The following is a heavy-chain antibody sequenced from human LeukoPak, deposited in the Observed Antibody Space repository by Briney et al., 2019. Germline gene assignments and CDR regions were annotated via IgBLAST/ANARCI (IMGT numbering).Heavy chain of an antibody. CDR3: ARDPDSSGYYGGVRIWFAFDI. V-gene: IGHV3-30*04. J-gene: IGHJ3*02. Sequence: GGSLRLSCAASGFTFSSYAMHWVRQAPGKGLEWVAVISYDGSNKCYADSVKGRFTISRDNSKNTLYLQMNSLRAEDTAVYYCARDPDSSGYYGGVRIWFAFDIWGQGTMVTVSS. D-gene: IGHD3-22*01. CDR1: GFTFSSYA. CDR2: ISYDGSNK.